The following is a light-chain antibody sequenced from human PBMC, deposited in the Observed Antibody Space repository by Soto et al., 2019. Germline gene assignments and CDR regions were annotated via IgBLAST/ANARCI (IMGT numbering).Light chain of an antibody. Sequence: DIVMTQSPDSLAVSLGERATINCKSSQSVLYSSNNKNYLAWYQQKPGQPPKLLIYWASTRESGVPDRFSGSGSGTDFTLTISRLQAEDVAVYYCQQYYSTPLTFGQGTRLRL. CDR2: WAS. CDR1: QSVLYSSNNKNY. V-gene: IGKV4-1*01. J-gene: IGKJ5*01. CDR3: QQYYSTPLT.